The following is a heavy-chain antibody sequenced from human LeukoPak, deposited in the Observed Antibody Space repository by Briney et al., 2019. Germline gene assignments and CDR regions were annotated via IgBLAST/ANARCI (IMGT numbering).Heavy chain of an antibody. D-gene: IGHD5-12*01. J-gene: IGHJ5*02. CDR2: IYYSGST. CDR3: ARQDGATIRDWFDP. Sequence: SVTLSLTCTVSGGSISSSSYYWGWIRQPPGKGLEWIGSIYYSGSTYYNPSLKSRVTISVDTSKNQFSLKLSSVTAADTAVYYCARQDGATIRDWFDPWGQGTLVTVSS. CDR1: GGSISSSSYY. V-gene: IGHV4-39*01.